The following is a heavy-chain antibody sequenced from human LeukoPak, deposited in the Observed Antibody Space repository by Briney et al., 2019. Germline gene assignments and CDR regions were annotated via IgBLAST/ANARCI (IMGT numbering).Heavy chain of an antibody. CDR2: ISSSSSYI. CDR1: GFTFSSYS. CDR3: GKGHKFGGYCSRTSCHEGPIDY. Sequence: GGSLRLSCAASGFTFSSYSMNWVRQAPGKGLEWVSSISSSSSYIYYADSVKGRFTISRDNAKKSLYLQMDSLRAEDTALYYCGKGHKFGGYCSRTSCHEGPIDYWGQGTLVTVSS. D-gene: IGHD2-2*01. J-gene: IGHJ4*02. V-gene: IGHV3-21*04.